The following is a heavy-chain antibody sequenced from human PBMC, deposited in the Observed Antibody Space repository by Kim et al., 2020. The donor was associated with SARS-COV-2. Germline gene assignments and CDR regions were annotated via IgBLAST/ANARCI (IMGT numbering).Heavy chain of an antibody. D-gene: IGHD2-15*01. Sequence: YAGSVQRRFTLARDESEDALYLQIDSLRAEDTAVYFCTRAAKGYYYGVDVWGRGTTVTVSS. CDR3: TRAAKGYYYGVDV. J-gene: IGHJ6*02. V-gene: IGHV3-23*01.